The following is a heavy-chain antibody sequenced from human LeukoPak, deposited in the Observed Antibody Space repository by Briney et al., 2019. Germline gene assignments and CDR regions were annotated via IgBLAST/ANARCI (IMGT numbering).Heavy chain of an antibody. V-gene: IGHV3-23*01. D-gene: IGHD4-17*01. CDR2: ISGSGGST. CDR3: AKARHQNYGDFLGLDY. J-gene: IGHJ4*02. CDR1: GFTFSSYA. Sequence: GGSLRLSCAASGFTFSSYAMSWVRQAPGKGLEWVSAISGSGGSTYYADSVKGRFTISRDNSKTTLYLQMNSLRAEDTAVYYCAKARHQNYGDFLGLDYWGQGTLVTVSS.